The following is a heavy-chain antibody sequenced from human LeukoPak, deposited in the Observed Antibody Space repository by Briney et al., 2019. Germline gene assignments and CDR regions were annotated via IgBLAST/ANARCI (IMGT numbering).Heavy chain of an antibody. Sequence: GGSLRLSCAASGSTFSSYGMHWVRQAPGKGLEWVAFIRYDGSNKYYADSVKGRFTTSRDNSKNTLYLQMNSLRAEDTAVYYCAKPRRGITIFGVLDYWGQGTLVTVSS. CDR2: IRYDGSNK. D-gene: IGHD3-3*01. V-gene: IGHV3-30*02. CDR3: AKPRRGITIFGVLDY. J-gene: IGHJ4*02. CDR1: GSTFSSYG.